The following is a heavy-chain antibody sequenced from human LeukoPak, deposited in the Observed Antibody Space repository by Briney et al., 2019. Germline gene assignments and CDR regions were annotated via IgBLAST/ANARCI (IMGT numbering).Heavy chain of an antibody. V-gene: IGHV1-46*01. CDR3: ARGTLYGDLRGPFQH. J-gene: IGHJ1*01. CDR2: INPSGGST. Sequence: EASVKVSCKASGYTFTSYYIHWVRQAPGQGLEWMGIINPSGGSTSYAQKFQGRVTMTRDTSTSTVYMELSSLRSEDTAVYYCARGTLYGDLRGPFQHWGQGTLVTVSS. D-gene: IGHD4-17*01. CDR1: GYTFTSYY.